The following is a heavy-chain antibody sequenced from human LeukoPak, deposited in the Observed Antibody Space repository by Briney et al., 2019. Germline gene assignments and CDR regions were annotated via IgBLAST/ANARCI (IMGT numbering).Heavy chain of an antibody. CDR1: GFTFSSYA. J-gene: IGHJ4*02. D-gene: IGHD6-19*01. Sequence: GGSLRLSCAASGFTFSSYAMHWVRQAPGKGLEWVAVISYDGSNKYYADSVKGRFTISRDNSKNTLYLQMNSLRAEDTAVYYCARRGYTSAWDYWGQGTLVTVSS. CDR2: ISYDGSNK. V-gene: IGHV3-30-3*01. CDR3: ARRGYTSAWDY.